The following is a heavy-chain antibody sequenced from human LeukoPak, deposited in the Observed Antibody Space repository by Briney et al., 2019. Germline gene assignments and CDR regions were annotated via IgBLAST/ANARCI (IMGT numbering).Heavy chain of an antibody. CDR2: ISSSSTTI. Sequence: GGSLRLSCAASGFTFSTYSMNWVRQAPGKGPEWVSYISSSSTTIYYADSVKGRFTISRDNAKNSLFLQMSSLRAEDTAVYYCARDLNSYGPWGYWGQGTLVTASS. D-gene: IGHD5-18*01. J-gene: IGHJ4*02. CDR1: GFTFSTYS. CDR3: ARDLNSYGPWGY. V-gene: IGHV3-48*01.